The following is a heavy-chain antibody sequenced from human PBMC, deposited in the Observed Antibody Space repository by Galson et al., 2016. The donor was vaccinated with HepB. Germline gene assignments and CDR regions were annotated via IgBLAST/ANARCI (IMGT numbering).Heavy chain of an antibody. V-gene: IGHV3-53*01. Sequence: SLRLSCAAAGFTVSDNHVTWIRQAPGKGLECVSVIFGRGNTYYADSVEGRFTISRDNARNTVYLQMNSLRTEDTAVYYCAGSGGNSVWGQGTLVTVSS. CDR1: GFTVSDNH. CDR3: AGSGGNSV. D-gene: IGHD4-23*01. J-gene: IGHJ4*02. CDR2: IFGRGNT.